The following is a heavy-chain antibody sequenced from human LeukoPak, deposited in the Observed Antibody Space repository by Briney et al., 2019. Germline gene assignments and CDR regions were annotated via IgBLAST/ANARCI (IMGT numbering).Heavy chain of an antibody. CDR3: ARELNNWFDP. CDR1: GGSISSYY. Sequence: SETLSLTCTVSGGSISSYYWSWIRQPSGKGLEWIGYIYYSGSTNYNPSLKSRVTISVDTSKNQFSLKLSSVTAADTAVYYCARELNNWFDPWGQGTLVTVSS. CDR2: IYYSGST. V-gene: IGHV4-59*01. J-gene: IGHJ5*02.